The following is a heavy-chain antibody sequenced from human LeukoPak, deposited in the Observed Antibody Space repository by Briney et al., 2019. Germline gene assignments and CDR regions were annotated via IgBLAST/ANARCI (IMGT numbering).Heavy chain of an antibody. D-gene: IGHD3-22*01. V-gene: IGHV3-9*01. CDR2: ITWNRDNI. CDR1: GFTFDDYA. CDR3: AKDLSSAITSALVLDV. J-gene: IGHJ6*02. Sequence: GGSLRLSCTVSGFTFDDYAMHWVRHTPGKGLEWVAGITWNRDNIGYGDSVKGRLTISRDNVKNVLYLQMNSLRPEDTALYYCAKDLSSAITSALVLDVWGQGATV.